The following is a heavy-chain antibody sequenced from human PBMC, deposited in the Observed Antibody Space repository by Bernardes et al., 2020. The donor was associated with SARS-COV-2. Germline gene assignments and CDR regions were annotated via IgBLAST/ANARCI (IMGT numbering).Heavy chain of an antibody. V-gene: IGHV2-5*02. J-gene: IGHJ4*02. Sequence: SGPTLVKPTQTLTLTCTFSGFSLSTSGVGVGWIRQPPGKALEWLALLYWDDDKRYSPSLKSRLTITKDTSKNQVVLTMTNMDPVDAATYYCAHLYYCDRSGYYPFDYWGQGTLVTVSS. CDR3: AHLYYCDRSGYYPFDY. CDR1: GFSLSTSGVG. D-gene: IGHD3-22*01. CDR2: LYWDDDK.